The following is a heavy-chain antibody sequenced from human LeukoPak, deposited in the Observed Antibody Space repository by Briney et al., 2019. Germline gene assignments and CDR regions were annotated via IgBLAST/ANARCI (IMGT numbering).Heavy chain of an antibody. CDR2: ISESGGNT. Sequence: GSLRLSCAASGFTFSNYAMSWVRQAPGKGLEWVSAISESGGNTYYADSVKGRFTISRDNSKNTLYLQMNSLRAEDTAVYYCAKDRDGGAHTRPKGFDYWGQGTLVTVSS. CDR1: GFTFSNYA. J-gene: IGHJ4*02. D-gene: IGHD1-26*01. V-gene: IGHV3-23*01. CDR3: AKDRDGGAHTRPKGFDY.